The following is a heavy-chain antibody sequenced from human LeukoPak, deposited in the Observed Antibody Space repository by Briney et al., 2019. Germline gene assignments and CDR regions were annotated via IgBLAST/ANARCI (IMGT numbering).Heavy chain of an antibody. CDR1: GGSISSTFYY. V-gene: IGHV4-39*07. D-gene: IGHD6-13*01. CDR3: ARFRQQLNWFDP. J-gene: IGHJ5*02. Sequence: SETLSLTCTVSGGSISSTFYYWGWIRQPPGKGLEWIGSINYSGSTYYNPSLKSRVTISVDKSKNQFSLKLSSVTAADTAVYYCARFRQQLNWFDPWGQGTLVTVSS. CDR2: INYSGST.